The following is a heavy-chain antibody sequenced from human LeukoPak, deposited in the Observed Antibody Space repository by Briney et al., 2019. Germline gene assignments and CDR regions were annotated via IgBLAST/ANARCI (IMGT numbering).Heavy chain of an antibody. Sequence: ASETLSLTCAVSGYSISSGYYWGWIRQPPGKGLEWIGSIYHTGSTNYNPSLKSRFTISVDTSKNQFSLKLSSVTAADTAVYYCARDRSILLFGEPPFDSWGQGTLVTVSS. CDR1: GYSISSGYY. D-gene: IGHD3-10*01. J-gene: IGHJ4*02. V-gene: IGHV4-38-2*02. CDR3: ARDRSILLFGEPPFDS. CDR2: IYHTGST.